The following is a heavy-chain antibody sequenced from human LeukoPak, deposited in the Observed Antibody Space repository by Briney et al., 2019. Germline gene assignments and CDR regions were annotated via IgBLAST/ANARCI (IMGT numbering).Heavy chain of an antibody. CDR2: IYTSGST. CDR3: ARVPSGYDYSWFDP. V-gene: IGHV4-4*07. D-gene: IGHD5-12*01. CDR1: GGSISSYY. J-gene: IGHJ5*02. Sequence: SETLSLTCTVSGGSISSYYWSWIRQPPGKGLEWIGRIYTSGSTNYNPSLKSRVTMSVDTSKNQLSLKLSSVTAADTAVYYCARVPSGYDYSWFDPWGQGTLVTVSS.